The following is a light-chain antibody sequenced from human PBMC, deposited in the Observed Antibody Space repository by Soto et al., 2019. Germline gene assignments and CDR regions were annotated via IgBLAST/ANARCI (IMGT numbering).Light chain of an antibody. Sequence: ETVMTQSPATLSASPGERATLSCWASQSVNTNLAWYQQKLGQAPRVLIYGASTRATGIPARFSGSGSGTEFILTISSLQSEDFAVYYCQHSNTWPWTFGQGTKVEIK. CDR2: GAS. CDR1: QSVNTN. J-gene: IGKJ1*01. V-gene: IGKV3-15*01. CDR3: QHSNTWPWT.